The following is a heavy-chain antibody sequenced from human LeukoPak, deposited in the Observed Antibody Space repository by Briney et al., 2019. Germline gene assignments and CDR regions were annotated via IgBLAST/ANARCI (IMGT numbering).Heavy chain of an antibody. CDR2: IYYSGST. CDR1: GGSISSHY. D-gene: IGHD5-24*01. CDR3: AREGVEMATGSFDY. Sequence: SETLSLTCTVSGGSISSHYWSWIRQPPGKGLEWIGYIYYSGSTNYNPSLKSRVTISVDTSKNQFSLKLSSVTAADTAMYYCAREGVEMATGSFDYWGQGTLVTVSS. V-gene: IGHV4-59*11. J-gene: IGHJ4*02.